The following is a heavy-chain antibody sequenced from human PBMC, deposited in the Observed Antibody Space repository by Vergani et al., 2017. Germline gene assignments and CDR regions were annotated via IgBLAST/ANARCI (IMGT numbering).Heavy chain of an antibody. CDR1: GYTFTDHY. CDR2: VDPEDGET. J-gene: IGHJ6*02. Sequence: EVQLVQSGAEVKKPGATMKISCKVSGYTFTDHYMHWVKQAPGKGLEWMGLVDPEDGETIYAEKFKGRVTIAADTVTDTAHLELSSLRSEDTAVYYCATPQTGTTGGMEVWGQGTTVIVSS. CDR3: ATPQTGTTGGMEV. D-gene: IGHD4-17*01. V-gene: IGHV1-69-2*01.